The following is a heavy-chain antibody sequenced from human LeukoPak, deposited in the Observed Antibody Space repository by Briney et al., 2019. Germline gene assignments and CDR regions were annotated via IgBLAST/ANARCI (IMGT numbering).Heavy chain of an antibody. CDR2: ISSSGSTI. J-gene: IGHJ6*02. D-gene: IGHD5-24*01. V-gene: IGHV3-11*01. Sequence: GGSLRLSCAASGFTFSDYYMSWIRQAPGKGLEWVSYISSSGSTIYYADSVKGRFTISRDNAKNSLYLQMNSLRAEDTAVYYCAGDGDGYPADYYYYYGMDVWGQGTTVTVSS. CDR3: AGDGDGYPADYYYYYGMDV. CDR1: GFTFSDYY.